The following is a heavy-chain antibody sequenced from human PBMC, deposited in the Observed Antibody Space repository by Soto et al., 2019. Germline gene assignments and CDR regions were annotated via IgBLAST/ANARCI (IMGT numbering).Heavy chain of an antibody. D-gene: IGHD2-2*01. CDR3: ARERPDGTRLDP. CDR1: GGSISSGDYY. CDR2: IYYSGNT. J-gene: IGHJ5*02. V-gene: IGHV4-30-4*01. Sequence: QVQLQESGPGLVKPSQTLSLTCTVSGGSISSGDYYWSWIRQPPGKGLEWIGYIYYSGNTYYSPSLNSRVTISVDTSKNQFSLKLSSVTAADTAVYYCARERPDGTRLDPWGQGTLVTVSS.